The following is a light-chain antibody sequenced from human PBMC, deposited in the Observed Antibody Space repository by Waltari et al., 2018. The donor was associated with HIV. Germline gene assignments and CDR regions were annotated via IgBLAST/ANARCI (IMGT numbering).Light chain of an antibody. Sequence: EIVMTQSTATLSVSPGERATLSCRASQSISSQLAWYQQKPCQAPRLRIYGPSTRATGIPARFSGSGSGTEFTLTISSLLSEDFAIYYCQQYQNWPWTFGQGTKVEIK. J-gene: IGKJ1*01. V-gene: IGKV3-15*01. CDR2: GPS. CDR1: QSISSQ. CDR3: QQYQNWPWT.